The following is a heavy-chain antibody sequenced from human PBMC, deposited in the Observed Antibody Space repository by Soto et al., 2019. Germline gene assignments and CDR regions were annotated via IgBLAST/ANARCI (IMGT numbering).Heavy chain of an antibody. Sequence: PGESLKISCEGSGYTFTSYWIGWVRQMPGKGLEWMGIIYPGDSDTRYSPSFQGQVTISADKSINTLYLHMHSLRADDTALYYCARGGFSYGYRGPYYFDYWGQGALVTVSS. D-gene: IGHD5-18*01. V-gene: IGHV5-51*01. CDR2: IYPGDSDT. CDR3: ARGGFSYGYRGPYYFDY. J-gene: IGHJ4*02. CDR1: GYTFTSYW.